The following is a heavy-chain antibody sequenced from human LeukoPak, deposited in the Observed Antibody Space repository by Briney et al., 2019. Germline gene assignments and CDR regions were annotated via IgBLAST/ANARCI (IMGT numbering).Heavy chain of an antibody. J-gene: IGHJ4*02. V-gene: IGHV1-2*02. CDR1: GYTFTDYY. CDR3: ARAGAAYYYGSGSYYKGFDY. Sequence: GASVKVSCKASGYTFTDYYMHWVRQAPGQGLEWMGWINPNSGGTDFAQKFQGRVTMTRDTSITTAYMELSRLTSEDTAVYYCARAGAAYYYGSGSYYKGFDYWGQGTLVTVSS. D-gene: IGHD3-10*01. CDR2: INPNSGGT.